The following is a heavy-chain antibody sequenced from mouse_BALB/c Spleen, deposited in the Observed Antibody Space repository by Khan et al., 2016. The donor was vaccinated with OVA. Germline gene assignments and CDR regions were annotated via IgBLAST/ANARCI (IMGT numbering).Heavy chain of an antibody. Sequence: EVQLQESGPGLVKPSQSLSLTYTVTGYSITSDFAWNWVRQFPGNKLEWMGYISFSGSTSYDPSLKSRLSITRDTSKNQFFLQLNSVTTEDTATXYCIRSVYYAYAYAMDYWGQGISVTVSS. CDR3: IRSVYYAYAYAMDY. J-gene: IGHJ4*01. V-gene: IGHV3-2*02. CDR2: ISFSGST. D-gene: IGHD2-2*01. CDR1: GYSITSDFA.